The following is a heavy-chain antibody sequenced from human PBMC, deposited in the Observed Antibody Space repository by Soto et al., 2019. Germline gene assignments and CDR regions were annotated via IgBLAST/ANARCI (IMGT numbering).Heavy chain of an antibody. CDR2: IIPIFGTA. Sequence: QVQLVQSGAEVKKPGSSVKVSCKASGGTFSSYAISWVRQAPGQGLEWMGGIIPIFGTANYAQKFQGRVTITADESTSTAYMELSSLRSEDTVVYYCARETHDYYDSSGYLDYWGQGTLVTVSS. CDR1: GGTFSSYA. CDR3: ARETHDYYDSSGYLDY. D-gene: IGHD3-22*01. V-gene: IGHV1-69*01. J-gene: IGHJ4*02.